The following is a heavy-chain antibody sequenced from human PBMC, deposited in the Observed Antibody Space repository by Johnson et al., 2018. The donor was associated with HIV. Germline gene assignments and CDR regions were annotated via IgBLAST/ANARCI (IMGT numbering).Heavy chain of an antibody. Sequence: VQLVESGGGLVQPGGSLRLSCAASGFTFSSYWMHWVRQAPGKGLVWVSRINSDGSSTSYADSVKGRFTISRDNAKNTLYLQMNSLRAEDTAVYYCARDGDLNRYCSNGVCSDAFDIWGQGTMVTVSS. CDR3: ARDGDLNRYCSNGVCSDAFDI. J-gene: IGHJ3*02. V-gene: IGHV3-74*01. CDR2: INSDGSST. D-gene: IGHD2-8*01. CDR1: GFTFSSYW.